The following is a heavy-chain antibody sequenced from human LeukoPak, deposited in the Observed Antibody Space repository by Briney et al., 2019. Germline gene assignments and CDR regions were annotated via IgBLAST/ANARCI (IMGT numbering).Heavy chain of an antibody. CDR3: ARFWVVGARTGAFDI. D-gene: IGHD1-26*01. V-gene: IGHV3-21*01. CDR1: GFTFSNYW. Sequence: GGSLRLSCEGSGFTFSNYWMTWVRQAPGRGLEWVASINALSNDIHYTDSLKGRFTISRDNAKNSLYLQMNSLRAEDTAVYYCARFWVVGARTGAFDIWGQGTMVTVSS. J-gene: IGHJ3*02. CDR2: INALSNDI.